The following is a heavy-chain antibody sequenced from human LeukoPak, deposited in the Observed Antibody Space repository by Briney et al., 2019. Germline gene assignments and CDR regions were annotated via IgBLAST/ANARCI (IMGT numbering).Heavy chain of an antibody. CDR1: DYSISSGYY. CDR2: IYHSGST. J-gene: IGHJ4*02. V-gene: IGHV4-38-2*01. Sequence: SETLSLTCAVSDYSISSGYYWGWIRQPPGKGLEWIGSIYHSGSTYYNPSLKSRVTISVDTSKNQFSLKLSSVTAADTAVYYCARHIAYCSSTSCYDPTIHPFDYWGQGTLVTVSS. CDR3: ARHIAYCSSTSCYDPTIHPFDY. D-gene: IGHD2-2*01.